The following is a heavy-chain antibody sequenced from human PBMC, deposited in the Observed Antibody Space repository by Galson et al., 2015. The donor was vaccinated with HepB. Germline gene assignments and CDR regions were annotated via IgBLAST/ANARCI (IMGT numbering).Heavy chain of an antibody. D-gene: IGHD3-16*02. Sequence: SLRLSCAASGFTFSSFAMTWVRQAPGKGLEWVSGLSGSDATTYYADSVQGRFTISRDNSKNTLYLQVNSLRAEDTAVYYCAKVQSDYVWGSYRFNYFDYWGQGTLVTVSS. J-gene: IGHJ4*02. V-gene: IGHV3-23*01. CDR3: AKVQSDYVWGSYRFNYFDY. CDR2: LSGSDATT. CDR1: GFTFSSFA.